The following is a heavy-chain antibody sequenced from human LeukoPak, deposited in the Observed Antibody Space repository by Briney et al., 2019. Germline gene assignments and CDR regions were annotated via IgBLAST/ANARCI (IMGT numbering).Heavy chain of an antibody. Sequence: GGSLRLSCAASGFTFSSYWMHWVRQGPGKGLVWVSRISTDGSSTDYAASVKGRFTISRENAKHTLYLQMNSLRAEDTAVYYCARTRTLPIAGGFDTWGQGSLVTVSS. CDR1: GFTFSSYW. J-gene: IGHJ5*02. CDR3: ARTRTLPIAGGFDT. CDR2: ISTDGSST. D-gene: IGHD3-16*01. V-gene: IGHV3-74*01.